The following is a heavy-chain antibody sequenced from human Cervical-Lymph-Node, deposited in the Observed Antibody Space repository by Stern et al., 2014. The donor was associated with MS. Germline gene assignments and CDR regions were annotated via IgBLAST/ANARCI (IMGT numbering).Heavy chain of an antibody. CDR1: RGTFNSYT. J-gene: IGHJ4*02. CDR3: ASPRPPGDY. CDR2: IIPIIGIP. D-gene: IGHD7-27*01. V-gene: IGHV1-69*02. Sequence: VQLMQSGAEVKKPGSSVKVSCRASRGTFNSYTIAWVRQAPGQGLEWMGSIIPIIGIPDYAQRFQDRLTITADKSTSTAYMELTSLKSEDTALYYCASPRPPGDYWGQGTLVTVSS.